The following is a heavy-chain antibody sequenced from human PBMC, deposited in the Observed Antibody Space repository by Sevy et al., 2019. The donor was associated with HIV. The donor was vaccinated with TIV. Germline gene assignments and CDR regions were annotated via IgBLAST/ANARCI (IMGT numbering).Heavy chain of an antibody. V-gene: IGHV3-53*01. Sequence: GGSLRLSCAASGFSISNNYTAWVRQAPGKGLEWVSVMYSGGSPYYADSVKGRFARSRDMSKNTVYLQMNSLRAEDTAVYYCARGYCGGGSYTAFDPWGQGTLVTVSS. J-gene: IGHJ5*02. CDR2: MYSGGSP. CDR3: ARGYCGGGSYTAFDP. D-gene: IGHD2-21*01. CDR1: GFSISNNY.